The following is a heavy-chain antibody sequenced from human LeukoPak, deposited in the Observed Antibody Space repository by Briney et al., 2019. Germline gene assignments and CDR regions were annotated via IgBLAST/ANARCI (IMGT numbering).Heavy chain of an antibody. V-gene: IGHV3-23*01. CDR2: ISGSGDST. CDR3: ARNVSGQYFDI. CDR1: GFTFSSYA. Sequence: GGSLRLSCAASGFTFSSYAMYWVRQAPGKGLDCISAISGSGDSTYYADSVKGRFTISRDNSKNTLYLQMNSLSAEDTAVYYCARNVSGQYFDIWGRGTLVTVSS. J-gene: IGHJ2*01. D-gene: IGHD2/OR15-2a*01.